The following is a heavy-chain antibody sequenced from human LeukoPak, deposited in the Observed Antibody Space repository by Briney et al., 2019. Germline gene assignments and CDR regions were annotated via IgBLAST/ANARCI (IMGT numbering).Heavy chain of an antibody. Sequence: ASVKVSCKASGYTFTSYDINWVRQATGQGLEWMGWMNPNSGNTGYAQKFQGRVTMTRNTSISTAYMELSSLRSEDTAVYYCARGRKYFDWLRVREINWFDPWGQGTLVTVSS. CDR2: MNPNSGNT. CDR1: GYTFTSYD. J-gene: IGHJ5*02. D-gene: IGHD3-9*01. CDR3: ARGRKYFDWLRVREINWFDP. V-gene: IGHV1-8*01.